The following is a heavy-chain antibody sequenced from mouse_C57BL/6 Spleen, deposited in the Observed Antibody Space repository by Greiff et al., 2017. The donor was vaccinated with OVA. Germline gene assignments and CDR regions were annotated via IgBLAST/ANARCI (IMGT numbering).Heavy chain of an antibody. D-gene: IGHD4-1*02. Sequence: EVQVVESGGGLVKPGGSLKLSCAASGFTFSDYGMHWVRQAPEKGLEWVAYIRSGSSTIYYAATVKGRFTISRDNAKNTLFLQMTSLRSEDTAMYYCARQLGGYWYFDVWGTGTTVTVSS. CDR1: GFTFSDYG. CDR3: ARQLGGYWYFDV. CDR2: IRSGSSTI. J-gene: IGHJ1*03. V-gene: IGHV5-17*01.